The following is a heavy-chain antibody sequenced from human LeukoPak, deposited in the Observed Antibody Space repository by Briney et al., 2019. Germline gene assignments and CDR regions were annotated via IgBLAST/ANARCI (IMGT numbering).Heavy chain of an antibody. CDR2: IWYDGSKA. CDR3: ARFEGLVAGLDQ. V-gene: IGHV3-33*01. D-gene: IGHD6-19*01. CDR1: GFTFSGYG. Sequence: GSLLLSCAASGFTFSGYGMHGVRQAPGKGLEWVAVIWYDGSKAYYVDSVKGRFTISRDNSKNTLYLQMNSLRVDDTGVYYCARFEGLVAGLDQWGRGTLVTVSS. J-gene: IGHJ5*02.